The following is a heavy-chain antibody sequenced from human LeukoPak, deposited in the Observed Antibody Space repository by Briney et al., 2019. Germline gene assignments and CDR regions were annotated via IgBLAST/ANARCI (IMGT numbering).Heavy chain of an antibody. CDR2: ISWNSGSI. CDR1: GFTFDDYA. CDR3: ASSITIFGVVINDAFDI. D-gene: IGHD3-3*01. V-gene: IGHV3-9*01. Sequence: GGSLRLSCAASGFTFDDYAMHWVRQAPGKGLEWVSGISWNSGSIGYAGSVKGRFTISRDNSKNTLYLQMNSLRAEDTAVYYCASSITIFGVVINDAFDIWGQGTMVTVSS. J-gene: IGHJ3*02.